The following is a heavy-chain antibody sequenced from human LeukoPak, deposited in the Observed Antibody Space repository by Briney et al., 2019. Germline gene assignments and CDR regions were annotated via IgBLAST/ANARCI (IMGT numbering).Heavy chain of an antibody. CDR1: GGSFSGYY. J-gene: IGHJ4*02. D-gene: IGHD6-13*01. CDR2: INHSGST. CDR3: ARVAEAAAFDY. Sequence: SETLSLTCAVYGGSFSGYYWSWIRQPPGKGLEWIGEINHSGSTNYNPSLKSRVTISVDTSKNQFSLKLSSVTAADTAVYYCARVAEAAAFDYWGQGTLVTVSS. V-gene: IGHV4-34*01.